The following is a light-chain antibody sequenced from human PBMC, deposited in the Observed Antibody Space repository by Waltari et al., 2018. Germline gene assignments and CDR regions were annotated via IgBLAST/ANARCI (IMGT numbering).Light chain of an antibody. Sequence: DIVMTQSPDSLAVSLGERATINCKSSQSALYSSNNGNYLAWYQQKSGQPPKLLIYWASTRASGVPDRFSGSGSRTDFTLTISSLQAEDVAVYYCQQYYSTPRTFGQGTKVEIK. J-gene: IGKJ1*01. CDR3: QQYYSTPRT. CDR1: QSALYSSNNGNY. CDR2: WAS. V-gene: IGKV4-1*01.